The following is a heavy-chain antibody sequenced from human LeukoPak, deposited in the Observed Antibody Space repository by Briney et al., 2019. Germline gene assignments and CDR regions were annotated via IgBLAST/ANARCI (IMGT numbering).Heavy chain of an antibody. CDR1: GYTFTGCY. V-gene: IGHV1-2*02. J-gene: IGHJ4*02. CDR3: ARGGGSSGYCSSTSCPKLRLDY. CDR2: INPNSGGT. Sequence: ASVKVSCKASGYTFTGCYMHWVRQAPGQGLEWMGWINPNSGGTNYAQKFQGRVTMTRDTSISTAYMELSRLRSDDTAVYYCARGGGSSGYCSSTSCPKLRLDYWGQGTLVTVSS. D-gene: IGHD2-2*01.